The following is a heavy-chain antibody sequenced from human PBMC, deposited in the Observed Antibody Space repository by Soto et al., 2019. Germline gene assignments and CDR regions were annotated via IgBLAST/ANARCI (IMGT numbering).Heavy chain of an antibody. CDR2: IHHSAGT. CDR1: GVSISRGDW. CDR3: ARLVYDTRLNYLYLDS. V-gene: IGHV4-4*02. J-gene: IGHJ4*02. Sequence: QVLLHESGPGLVKPSGTLSLTCTVSGVSISRGDWWSWVRQAPGKELQWIGEIHHSAGTSSHPSLRSRVSLSVDTSQNQFSLNLKSVTAADPGVYYCARLVYDTRLNYLYLDSWGQGLLVTHSS. D-gene: IGHD3-22*01.